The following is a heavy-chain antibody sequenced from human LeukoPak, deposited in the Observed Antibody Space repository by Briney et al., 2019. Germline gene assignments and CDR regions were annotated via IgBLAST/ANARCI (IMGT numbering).Heavy chain of an antibody. D-gene: IGHD3-10*01. CDR2: IRYDGSNK. CDR1: GFTFSSYG. V-gene: IGHV3-30*02. Sequence: GGSLRLSCAASGFTFSSYGMHWVRQAPGKGLEWVAFIRYDGSNKYYADSVKGRFTISRDNSKNTLYLQMNSLRAEDTAVYYCAKDSDDSILLWFGELYTHFDYWGQGTLVTVSS. CDR3: AKDSDDSILLWFGELYTHFDY. J-gene: IGHJ4*02.